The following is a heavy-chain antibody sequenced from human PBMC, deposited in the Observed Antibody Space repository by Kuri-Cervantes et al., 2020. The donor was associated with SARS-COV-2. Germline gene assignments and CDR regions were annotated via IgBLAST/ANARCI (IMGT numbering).Heavy chain of an antibody. J-gene: IGHJ5*02. Sequence: SVKVSCKASGSTFSSYAISWVRQAPGQGLEWMGGIIPIFGTANYAQKFQGRVTITADESTSTAYMELSSLRSEDTAVYYCARGLGIAAAFGAWGQGTLVTVSS. CDR1: GSTFSSYA. D-gene: IGHD6-13*01. V-gene: IGHV1-69*13. CDR2: IIPIFGTA. CDR3: ARGLGIAAAFGA.